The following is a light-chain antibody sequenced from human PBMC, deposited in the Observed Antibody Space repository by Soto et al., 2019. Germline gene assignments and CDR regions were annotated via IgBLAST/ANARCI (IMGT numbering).Light chain of an antibody. CDR3: QQYNNLPPT. J-gene: IGKJ1*01. CDR1: ERVSTN. CDR2: SAS. V-gene: IGKV3-15*01. Sequence: EIVMTQSPATLPVSPGESATLSCRASERVSTNLAWYQQTPGQAPRLLIYSASRRPTDIPVRFSGSGSGAEFTLTISSLQSEDFAIYYCQQYNNLPPTFGQGTKVDIK.